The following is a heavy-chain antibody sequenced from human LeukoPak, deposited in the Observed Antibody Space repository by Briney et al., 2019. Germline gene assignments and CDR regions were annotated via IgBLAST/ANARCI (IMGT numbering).Heavy chain of an antibody. CDR3: TTELLAVATN. V-gene: IGHV3-15*01. J-gene: IGHJ4*02. Sequence: GGSLRLSCAASGFTFSDAWMSWVRQAPGKGLEWVGRIKSTTDRGATDYAAPVKGRFTISRDDSKNTLYLQMNSLKTEDTAVYYCTTELLAVATNWGQGTLVTVSS. D-gene: IGHD6-19*01. CDR2: IKSTTDRGAT. CDR1: GFTFSDAW.